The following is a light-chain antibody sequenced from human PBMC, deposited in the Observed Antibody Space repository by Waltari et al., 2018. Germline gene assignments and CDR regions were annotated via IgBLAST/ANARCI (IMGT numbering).Light chain of an antibody. CDR2: LGS. CDR3: MQALQTPRT. CDR1: QSLLDSNGYNY. V-gene: IGKV2-28*01. Sequence: DIVMTQSPLSLPVTPGEPASISCRSSQSLLDSNGYNYLDWYLQKPGQSPQLLIYLGSNRASGVPDRFSGRGSGTDFTLKISRVEAEDVGVYYCMQALQTPRTFGQGTKLEIK. J-gene: IGKJ2*01.